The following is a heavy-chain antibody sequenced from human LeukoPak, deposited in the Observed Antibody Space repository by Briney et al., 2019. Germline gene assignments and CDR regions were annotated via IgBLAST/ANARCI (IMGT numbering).Heavy chain of an antibody. V-gene: IGHV3-30-3*01. CDR1: GFTFSSYA. Sequence: GGSLRLSCAASGFTFSSYAMHWVRQAPGKGLEWVAVISYDGSNKYYADSVKGRFTTSRDNSKNTLYLQMNSLRAEDTAVYYCARDTHDYGDYGAFDIWGQGTMVTVSS. CDR2: ISYDGSNK. J-gene: IGHJ3*02. CDR3: ARDTHDYGDYGAFDI. D-gene: IGHD4-17*01.